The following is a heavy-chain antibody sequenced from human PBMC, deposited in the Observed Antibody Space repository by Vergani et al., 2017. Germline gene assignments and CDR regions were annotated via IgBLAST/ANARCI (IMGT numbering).Heavy chain of an antibody. J-gene: IGHJ6*02. D-gene: IGHD2-21*02. Sequence: QVQLQESGPGLVKPSQTLSLTCTVPGGSISSGSYYWSWIRQPAGKGLEWIGRIYTSGSTNYNPSLKSRVTISVDTSKNQFSLKLSSVTAADTAVYYCARDVVVTAPTAYYYGMDVWGQGTTVTVSS. CDR3: ARDVVVTAPTAYYYGMDV. V-gene: IGHV4-61*02. CDR1: GGSISSGSYY. CDR2: IYTSGST.